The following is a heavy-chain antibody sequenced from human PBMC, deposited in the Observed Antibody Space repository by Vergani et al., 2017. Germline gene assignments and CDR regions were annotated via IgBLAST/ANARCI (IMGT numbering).Heavy chain of an antibody. CDR2: IYHSGGA. CDR1: GGSITSSSYY. D-gene: IGHD5-18*01. CDR3: ARGDVDTAMVDRPYPMDV. Sequence: QLHLQESGPGLVKPSETLSLTCTVSGGSITSSSYYWGWIRQPPGKGLEWIGNIYHSGGAYYNPSLKGRVTISVDTSKNQFSLKLSSVTAADTAVYYCARGDVDTAMVDRPYPMDVWGKGP. J-gene: IGHJ6*03. V-gene: IGHV4-39*07.